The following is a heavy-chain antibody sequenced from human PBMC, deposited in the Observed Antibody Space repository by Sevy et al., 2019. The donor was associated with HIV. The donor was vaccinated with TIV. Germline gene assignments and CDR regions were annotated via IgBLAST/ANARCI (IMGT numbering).Heavy chain of an antibody. CDR1: GFTFSSYA. CDR3: AKEVSEHSYSDY. V-gene: IGHV3-23*01. Sequence: GGSLRLSCVTSGFTFSSYAMSWVRQTPGKGLEWVSAIGGSADYTYYADSVKGRFTISRDNSKNTLYLQMNGLRAEDTVVYYYAKEVSEHSYSDYWGQGTLVTVSS. CDR2: IGGSADYT. D-gene: IGHD3-10*01. J-gene: IGHJ4*02.